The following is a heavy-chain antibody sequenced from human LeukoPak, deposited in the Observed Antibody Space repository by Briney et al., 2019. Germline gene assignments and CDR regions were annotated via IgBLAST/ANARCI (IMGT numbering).Heavy chain of an antibody. J-gene: IGHJ4*02. Sequence: GGSLRLSCAASRFTFSSYAMSWVRQAPGKGLEWVSAISGSGDSTYYADSVKGRFTISRDNSKNTVFLQMNSLRAEDTAIYYCAKDGKGYSSSWYSSHWGQGTLVTVSS. V-gene: IGHV3-23*01. CDR3: AKDGKGYSSSWYSSH. CDR1: RFTFSSYA. CDR2: ISGSGDST. D-gene: IGHD6-13*01.